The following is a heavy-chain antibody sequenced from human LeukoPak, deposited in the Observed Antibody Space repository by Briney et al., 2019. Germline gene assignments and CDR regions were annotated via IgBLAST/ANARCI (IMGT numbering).Heavy chain of an antibody. CDR1: GGSISSGGYY. V-gene: IGHV4-31*03. J-gene: IGHJ4*02. CDR2: IYYSGST. CDR3: SRVRYYDSSGYPIFDY. D-gene: IGHD3-22*01. Sequence: SQTLSLTCTVSGGSISSGGYYWSWLRQHPWKGLEWIGYIYYSGSTYYNPSLKSRVTISGATSKNQLSLKLSSVTAPATAVVYWSRVRYYDSSGYPIFDYWGQGTLVTVSP.